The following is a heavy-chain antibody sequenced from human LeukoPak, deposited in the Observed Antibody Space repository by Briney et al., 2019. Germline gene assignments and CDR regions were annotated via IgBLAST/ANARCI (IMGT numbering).Heavy chain of an antibody. CDR3: AREEPAGSTDY. J-gene: IGHJ4*02. Sequence: GGXLRLSCAATGFVFNSYSMHWVRQAPGKGLECVSAIRNDGGRTYYANSVRGRFTISRDNSKNTLYLQMDSLTAEDTAFYYCAREEPAGSTDYWGQGTLVTVSS. D-gene: IGHD1-14*01. CDR2: IRNDGGRT. CDR1: GFVFNSYS. V-gene: IGHV3-64*01.